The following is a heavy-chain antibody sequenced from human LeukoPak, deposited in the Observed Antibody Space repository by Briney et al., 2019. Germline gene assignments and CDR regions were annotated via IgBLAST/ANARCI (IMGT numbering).Heavy chain of an antibody. CDR2: ISSSSNYI. D-gene: IGHD2-8*02. CDR3: ALLNY. CDR1: XFXFSNYT. V-gene: IGHV3-21*01. Sequence: SXFXFSNYTMNWVRQAPGKGVEWVSSISSSSNYIYYADSIKGRFTISRDNAKNSLYLQLDSLRAGDTAVYYCALLNYWGQGTLVTVSS. J-gene: IGHJ4*02.